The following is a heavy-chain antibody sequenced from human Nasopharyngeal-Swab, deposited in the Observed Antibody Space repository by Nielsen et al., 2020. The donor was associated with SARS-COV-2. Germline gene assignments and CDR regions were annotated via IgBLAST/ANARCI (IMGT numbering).Heavy chain of an antibody. CDR1: GFTFRSYW. J-gene: IGHJ6*02. CDR3: VRGKRVDRGWFPYNSYNYYYGMDV. V-gene: IGHV3-7*01. Sequence: GGSLRLSCEASGFTFRSYWMSWVRQAPGKGLEWVANIKQDGSEKYYVDSVKGRFTMSRDNAKNSLYLQMNSLRAEDTAVYYCVRGKRVDRGWFPYNSYNYYYGMDVWGQGTTVTVSS. D-gene: IGHD6-19*01. CDR2: IKQDGSEK.